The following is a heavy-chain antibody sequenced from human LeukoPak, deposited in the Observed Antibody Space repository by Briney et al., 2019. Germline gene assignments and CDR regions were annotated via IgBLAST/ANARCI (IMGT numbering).Heavy chain of an antibody. CDR2: ISSSSYI. CDR1: GFTFSSYS. J-gene: IGHJ4*02. V-gene: IGHV3-21*01. Sequence: GGSLRLSCAASGFTFSSYSMNWVRQAPGKGLEWVSSISSSSYIYYADSVKGRFTISRDNAKNSLYLQMNSLRAEDTAVYYCARDHEVFGYDYWGQGTLVTVSS. D-gene: IGHD3-10*01. CDR3: ARDHEVFGYDY.